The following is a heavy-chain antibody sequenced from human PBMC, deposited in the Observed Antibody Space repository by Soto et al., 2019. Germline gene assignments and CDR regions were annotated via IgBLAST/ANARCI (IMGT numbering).Heavy chain of an antibody. CDR2: ISSSSSYI. V-gene: IGHV3-21*01. D-gene: IGHD3-3*01. J-gene: IGHJ4*02. Sequence: KPGGSLRLSCAASGFTFSSYSMNWVRQAPGKGLEWVSSISSSSSYIYYADSVKGRFTISRDNAKNSLYLQMNSLRAEDTAVYYCARADYDFWSGAVFDYWGQGTLVTVSS. CDR1: GFTFSSYS. CDR3: ARADYDFWSGAVFDY.